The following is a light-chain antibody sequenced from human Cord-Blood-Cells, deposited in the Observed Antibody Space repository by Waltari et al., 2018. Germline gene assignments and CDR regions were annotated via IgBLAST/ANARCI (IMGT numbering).Light chain of an antibody. CDR2: AAS. CDR1: QSISSY. CDR3: QQSYSTPFT. J-gene: IGKJ3*01. Sequence: DIQMTQSPSSLSASVGDRVTITCRASQSISSYLNGYQQKPGKAPKLLIYAASSLQSGVPSRFSGSGSATDFTLTISSLQPEDFATYYCQQSYSTPFTFGPGTKVDIK. V-gene: IGKV1-39*01.